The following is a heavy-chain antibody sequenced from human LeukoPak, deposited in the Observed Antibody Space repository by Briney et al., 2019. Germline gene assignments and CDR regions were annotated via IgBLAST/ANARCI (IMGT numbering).Heavy chain of an antibody. D-gene: IGHD1-26*01. V-gene: IGHV4-30-4*01. J-gene: IGHJ3*02. CDR2: IYYSGST. Sequence: SETLSLTCTVPGGSISSGDYYWSWIRQPPGKGLEWIGYIYYSGSTYYNPSLRSRLTISVDMSKNQFSLKLSSVTAADTAVYYCARDRELDAFDIWGQGTMVTVSS. CDR1: GGSISSGDYY. CDR3: ARDRELDAFDI.